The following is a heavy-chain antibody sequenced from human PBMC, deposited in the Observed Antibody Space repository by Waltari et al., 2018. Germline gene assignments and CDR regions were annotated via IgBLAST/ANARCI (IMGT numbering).Heavy chain of an antibody. D-gene: IGHD4-17*01. J-gene: IGHJ6*02. CDR1: GYTFTSYY. CDR3: ARVATVTTGGYYGMDV. Sequence: QVQLVQSGAEVKKPGASVKVSCKASGYTFTSYYMHWVRQAPGQGLEWMGIINPSGGSTSYAQKFQGRVTITADKSTSTAYMELSSLRSEDTAVYYCARVATVTTGGYYGMDVWGQGTTVTVSS. CDR2: INPSGGST. V-gene: IGHV1-46*01.